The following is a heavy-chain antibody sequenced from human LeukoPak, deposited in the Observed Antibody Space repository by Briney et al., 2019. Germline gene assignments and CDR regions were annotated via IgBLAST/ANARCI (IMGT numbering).Heavy chain of an antibody. CDR3: ARDAAAPYYYDSSGYSGGFY. V-gene: IGHV3-21*01. CDR2: ISSSSSYI. CDR1: GFTFSSYS. J-gene: IGHJ4*02. Sequence: GGSLRLSCAASGFTFSSYSMNWVRQDPGKGLEWVSSISSSSSYIYYADSVKGRFTISRDNAKNSLYLQMNSLRAEDTAVYYCARDAAAPYYYDSSGYSGGFYWGQGTLVTVSS. D-gene: IGHD3-22*01.